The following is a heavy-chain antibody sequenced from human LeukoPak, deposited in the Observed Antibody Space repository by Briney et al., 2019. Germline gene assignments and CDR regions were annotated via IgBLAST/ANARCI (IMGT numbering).Heavy chain of an antibody. D-gene: IGHD2-2*01. CDR1: GFTFDDYA. V-gene: IGHV3-9*01. CDR3: ARVCCSSTSCYHYYYYYMDV. CDR2: ISWNSGSI. J-gene: IGHJ6*03. Sequence: PGGSLRLSCAASGFTFDDYAMHWVRQAPGKGLEWVSGISWNSGSIGYADSVKGRFTISRDNSKNTLYLQMNSLRAEDTAVYYCARVCCSSTSCYHYYYYYMDVWGKGTTVTVSS.